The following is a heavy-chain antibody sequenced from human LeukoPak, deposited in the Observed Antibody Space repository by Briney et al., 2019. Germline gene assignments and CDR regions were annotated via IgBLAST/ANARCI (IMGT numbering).Heavy chain of an antibody. CDR3: ATVRGWDAFDI. J-gene: IGHJ3*02. V-gene: IGHV1-2*02. CDR1: GCTFTDHH. Sequence: ASVKVSCTTSGCTFTDHHMHWVRQAPGQGLEWMGWINPTSGATKYAQRFQGRFTMTRDTSISITYMELSSLRSDDTAVYYCATVRGWDAFDIWGRGTMVTVSS. CDR2: INPTSGAT. D-gene: IGHD2-15*01.